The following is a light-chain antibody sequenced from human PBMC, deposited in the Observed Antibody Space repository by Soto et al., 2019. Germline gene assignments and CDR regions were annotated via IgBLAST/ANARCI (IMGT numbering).Light chain of an antibody. CDR2: TAS. V-gene: IGKV1-39*01. CDR1: QYISNC. J-gene: IGKJ2*01. CDR3: QQSYSTPPT. Sequence: DIKMTQSPSSLSASVGDRVTITCRASQYISNCLNWYQQKSGTAPKLLIHTASTLQSGVPSRFSGRGSGPDFTLTISSVQPDDFAIYFCQQSYSTPPTFGQGTTLEIK.